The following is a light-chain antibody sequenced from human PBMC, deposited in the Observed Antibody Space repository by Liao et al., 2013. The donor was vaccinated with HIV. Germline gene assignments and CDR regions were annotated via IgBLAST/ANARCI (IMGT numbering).Light chain of an antibody. CDR3: QLWDTSSDHVV. J-gene: IGLJ2*01. CDR2: HDT. CDR1: SIGSKS. Sequence: SYVLTQPSSLSVAPGKTARMTCGGNSIGSKSVHWYQQKPGQAPVLVISHDTDRPSGIPARFSASNSGNMATLTISRVEAGDEADYFCQLWDTSSDHVVFGGGTKLTVL. V-gene: IGLV3-21*04.